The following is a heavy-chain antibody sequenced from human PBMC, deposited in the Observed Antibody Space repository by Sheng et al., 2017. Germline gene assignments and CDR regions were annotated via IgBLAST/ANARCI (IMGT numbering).Heavy chain of an antibody. CDR2: IYYSGST. D-gene: IGHD3-22*01. V-gene: IGHV4-59*11. CDR1: GGSISSHY. J-gene: IGHJ3*02. Sequence: QVQLQESGPGLVKPSETLSLTCTVSGGSISSHYWSWIRQPPGKGLEWIGYIYYSGSTNYNPSLKSRVTISVDTSKNQFSLKLSSVTAADTAVYYCARGEYYDDAFDIWGQGTMVTSLQ. CDR3: ARGEYYDDAFDI.